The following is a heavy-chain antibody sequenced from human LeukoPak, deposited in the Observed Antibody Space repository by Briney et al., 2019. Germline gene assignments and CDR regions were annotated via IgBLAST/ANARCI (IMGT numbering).Heavy chain of an antibody. CDR2: ISSSSSYI. CDR3: ASDPGWSGYPDY. J-gene: IGHJ4*02. Sequence: GGSLRLSCAASGFTFSSYSMNWVRQAPGKGLEWVSSISSSSSYIYYADSVKGRFTISRDNAKNSLYLQMNSLRAEDTAVYYCASDPGWSGYPDYWGQGTLVTVSS. CDR1: GFTFSSYS. V-gene: IGHV3-21*01. D-gene: IGHD3-3*01.